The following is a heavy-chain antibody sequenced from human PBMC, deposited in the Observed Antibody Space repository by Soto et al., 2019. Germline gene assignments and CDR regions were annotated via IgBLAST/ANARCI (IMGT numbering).Heavy chain of an antibody. CDR2: ISGNGGST. CDR1: GFTFDDYA. Sequence: GGSLRLSCAVSGFTFDDYAMNWARHAPGKGLEWVSAISGNGGSTYYADSVKGRFTISRDNSKNTLYLQMNSLRAEDTAVYYCAKGGMIGVVSFFDYWGQGTLVTVSS. CDR3: AKGGMIGVVSFFDY. J-gene: IGHJ4*02. D-gene: IGHD3-22*01. V-gene: IGHV3-23*01.